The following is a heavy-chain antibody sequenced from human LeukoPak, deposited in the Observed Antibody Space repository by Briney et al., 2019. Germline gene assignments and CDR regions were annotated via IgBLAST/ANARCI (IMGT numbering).Heavy chain of an antibody. CDR2: IYTSGST. CDR3: ARLPRVRKHGGNYDFWSGYGYYGMDV. Sequence: SETLSLTCTVSGGSISSYYWSWIRQPAGKGLEWIGRIYTSGSTNYNPSLKSRVTMSVDTSKNQFSLKLSSVTAADTAVYYCARLPRVRKHGGNYDFWSGYGYYGMDVWGQGTTVTVSS. CDR1: GGSISSYY. J-gene: IGHJ6*02. V-gene: IGHV4-4*07. D-gene: IGHD3-3*01.